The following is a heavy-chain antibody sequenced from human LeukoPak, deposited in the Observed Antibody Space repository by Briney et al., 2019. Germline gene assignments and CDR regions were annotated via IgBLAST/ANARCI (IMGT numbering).Heavy chain of an antibody. J-gene: IGHJ3*02. CDR3: ARGRGQWLVQSAFDI. CDR1: GFTFSDYS. Sequence: PGGSLRLSCAASGFTFSDYSMHWVRQAPGKGLEWISYISLSSSAIYYADSVEGRFTISRDNGKNSLFLQMNSLRAEDTAVYYCARGRGQWLVQSAFDIWGQGTMVTVSS. D-gene: IGHD6-19*01. CDR2: ISLSSSAI. V-gene: IGHV3-48*01.